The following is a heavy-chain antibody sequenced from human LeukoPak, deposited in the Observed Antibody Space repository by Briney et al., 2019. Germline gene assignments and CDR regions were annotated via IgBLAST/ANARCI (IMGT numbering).Heavy chain of an antibody. V-gene: IGHV1-69*01. CDR1: GGTFSNYA. D-gene: IGHD3-3*01. Sequence: SVKVSCKASGGTFSNYAINRMRQAPGEGLEWLGGIITNFGTTNYAQKYQGRVTITADESTSTVYMELSSLRSEDTAVYYCARPRTYYDFWRGYPPFDYWGQGTLVTVSS. CDR3: ARPRTYYDFWRGYPPFDY. CDR2: IITNFGTT. J-gene: IGHJ4*02.